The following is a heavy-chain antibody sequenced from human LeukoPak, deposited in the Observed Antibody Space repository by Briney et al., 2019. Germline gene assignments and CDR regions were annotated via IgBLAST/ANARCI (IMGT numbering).Heavy chain of an antibody. Sequence: GGSLRLSCAASGFTFSSYWMSWVRQAPGQGLEWVANVKQDGSEKYYVDSVKGRFTISRDNAKNSLYLQMNSLRAEDTAVYYCPRLAYCGGDCFSGLTPFDYWGEGALVTVSS. CDR2: VKQDGSEK. CDR1: GFTFSSYW. CDR3: PRLAYCGGDCFSGLTPFDY. J-gene: IGHJ4*02. V-gene: IGHV3-7*01. D-gene: IGHD2-21*01.